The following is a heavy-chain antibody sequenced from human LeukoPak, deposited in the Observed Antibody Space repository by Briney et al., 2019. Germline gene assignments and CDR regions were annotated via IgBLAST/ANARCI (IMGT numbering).Heavy chain of an antibody. CDR1: GYSFTSYW. CDR2: IYPGDSDT. CDR3: ARQIMGRHIVLIPDSPAFDY. D-gene: IGHD2-8*01. J-gene: IGHJ4*02. V-gene: IGHV5-51*01. Sequence: PGESLKISCKGSGYSFTSYWIGWVRQMPGKGLEWMGIIYPGDSDTRYSSSFQGHVTISADKSISTAYLQWSSLKASDTAMYYCARQIMGRHIVLIPDSPAFDYWGQGTLVTVSS.